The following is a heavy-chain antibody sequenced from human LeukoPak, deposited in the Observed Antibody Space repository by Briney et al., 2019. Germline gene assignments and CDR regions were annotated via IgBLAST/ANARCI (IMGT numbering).Heavy chain of an antibody. J-gene: IGHJ6*03. CDR2: IYYSGST. CDR1: GGSISSSSYY. CDR3: ARHPMNYYCDSSGPFDYMDV. Sequence: PSETLSLTCTVSGGSISSSSYYWGWIRQPPGKGLEWIGSIYYSGSTYYNPSLKSRVTISVDTSKNQFSLKLSSVTAADTAVYYRARHPMNYYCDSSGPFDYMDVWGKGTTVTVSS. D-gene: IGHD3-22*01. V-gene: IGHV4-39*01.